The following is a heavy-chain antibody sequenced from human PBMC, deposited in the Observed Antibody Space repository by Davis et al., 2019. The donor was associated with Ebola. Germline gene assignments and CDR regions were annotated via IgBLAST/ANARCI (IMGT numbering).Heavy chain of an antibody. CDR2: ISYDGINK. CDR1: GFSFSTYG. D-gene: IGHD1/OR15-1a*01. J-gene: IGHJ6*03. Sequence: GESLKISCAASGFSFSTYGMHWVRQAPGKGLEWVAAISYDGINKYYADFVKGRFTISRDNSKNTVYLQVNSLRAEDTAVFYCAKNKGSGDHYHYCMDVWGKGTTVTVS. CDR3: AKNKGSGDHYHYCMDV. V-gene: IGHV3-30-3*02.